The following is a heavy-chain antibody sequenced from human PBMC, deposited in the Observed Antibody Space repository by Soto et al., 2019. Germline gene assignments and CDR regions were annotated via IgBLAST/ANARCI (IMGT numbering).Heavy chain of an antibody. Sequence: QVQLVQSGAEVKKPGASVKVSCKASGYTFTSYYMHWVRQAPGQGLEWMGIINPSGGSTSYAQKFQGRVTMTRDTSTSTVYMELSSLRSEDTAVYYCARQARYFTNGVCSAYGMDVWGQGTTVTVSS. CDR1: GYTFTSYY. CDR3: ARQARYFTNGVCSAYGMDV. V-gene: IGHV1-46*01. CDR2: INPSGGST. J-gene: IGHJ6*02. D-gene: IGHD2-8*01.